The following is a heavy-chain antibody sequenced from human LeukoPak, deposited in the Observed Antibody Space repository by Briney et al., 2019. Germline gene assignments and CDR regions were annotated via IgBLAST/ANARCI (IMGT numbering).Heavy chain of an antibody. CDR3: ARRRSGSYEVDY. V-gene: IGHV4-39*02. J-gene: IGHJ4*02. CDR2: IYYSGHT. Sequence: SETLSLTCTVSGGSISSSSYYWGWIRQPPGKGLEWIGSIYYSGHTYYNPSLKSRVTVSLDTSKNHFSLKLTSVTAADTAVYYCARRRSGSYEVDYWGQGTLVTVSS. CDR1: GGSISSSSYY. D-gene: IGHD1-26*01.